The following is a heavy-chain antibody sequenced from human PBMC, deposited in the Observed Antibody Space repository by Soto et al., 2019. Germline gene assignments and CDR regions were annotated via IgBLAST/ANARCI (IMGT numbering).Heavy chain of an antibody. Sequence: SETLSLTCTVSGGSIRSYYWSWIRQPPGKGLEWIGYIYYSGSTNYNPSLKSRVTISVDRSKNQFSLKLSSVTAADTAVYYCARAEGWFDPWGQGTLVTVSS. CDR3: ARAEGWFDP. CDR2: IYYSGST. V-gene: IGHV4-59*12. J-gene: IGHJ5*02. CDR1: GGSIRSYY.